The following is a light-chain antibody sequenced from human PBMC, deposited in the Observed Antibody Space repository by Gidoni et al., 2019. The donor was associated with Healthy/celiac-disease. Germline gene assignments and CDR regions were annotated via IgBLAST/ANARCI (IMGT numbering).Light chain of an antibody. V-gene: IGKV1-39*01. CDR3: QQSYSTPYT. CDR1: QSISSY. J-gene: IGKJ2*01. Sequence: DIQMTQSPSSLSASVGARGTITCLASQSISSYLNWYQQKPGKAPKLLIYAASSLQSGVPSRFSGSGSGTDFTLTISSLQPEDFATYYCQQSYSTPYTFGQGTKLEIK. CDR2: AAS.